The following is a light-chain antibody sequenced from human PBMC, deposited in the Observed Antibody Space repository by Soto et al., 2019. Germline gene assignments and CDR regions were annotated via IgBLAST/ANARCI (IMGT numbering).Light chain of an antibody. V-gene: IGKV3-20*01. CDR1: QSVSINS. Sequence: EIVLTQTPGTLSFSPWDRATLSFSPSQSVSINSLAWYQQKGGQAPRLLIYGASNRAADIPDRFSVTGFGTHFTLTISRLEPEDSAVYFCQHFDSAPLTFGGGTKVDIK. CDR2: GAS. CDR3: QHFDSAPLT. J-gene: IGKJ4*01.